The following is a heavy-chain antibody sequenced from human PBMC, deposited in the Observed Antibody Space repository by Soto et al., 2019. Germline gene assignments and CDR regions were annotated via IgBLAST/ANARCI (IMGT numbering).Heavy chain of an antibody. Sequence: GGSLRLSCAASGFTFSRYAMHWVRQAPGKGLEYVSAIGSNGDGTYYADSVKGRFTISRDDSKNTLYLQMGSLRAEDMAVYYCARSLHHHLITMVRGESFPFDPWGQGTLVTVSS. D-gene: IGHD3-10*01. V-gene: IGHV3-64*02. J-gene: IGHJ5*02. CDR2: IGSNGDGT. CDR3: ARSLHHHLITMVRGESFPFDP. CDR1: GFTFSRYA.